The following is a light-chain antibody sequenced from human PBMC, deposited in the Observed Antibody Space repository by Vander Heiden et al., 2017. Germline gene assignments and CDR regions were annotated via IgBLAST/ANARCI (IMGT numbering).Light chain of an antibody. Sequence: EIVMTQSPATLSVSPGERATLSCRASQSVSSNLAWYQQKPGQAPRLLIYGASTRATGIPARFSGSGYGTEFTLTISSRQSEDFAVYYCQQDKNCPLYDFGGGTKVEIK. CDR2: GAS. V-gene: IGKV3-15*01. CDR3: QQDKNCPLYD. CDR1: QSVSSN. J-gene: IGKJ4*01.